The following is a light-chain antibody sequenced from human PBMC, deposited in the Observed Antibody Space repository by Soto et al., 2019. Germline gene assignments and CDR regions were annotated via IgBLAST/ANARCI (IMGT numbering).Light chain of an antibody. CDR2: GAT. J-gene: IGKJ5*01. CDR3: QQYVTSPAIT. Sequence: EIVLTRSPGALSLSPWERATLSCWASESVSDYLAWYQQKPGLAPRLLIHGATKRTSGAPDRFSGTGSGTAFTLAISRLEPEDFAVYYCQQYVTSPAITFGQGTRLEIK. CDR1: ESVSDY. V-gene: IGKV3-20*01.